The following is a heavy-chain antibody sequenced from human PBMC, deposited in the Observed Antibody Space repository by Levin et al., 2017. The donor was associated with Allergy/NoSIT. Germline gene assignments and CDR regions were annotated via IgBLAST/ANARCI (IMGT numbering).Heavy chain of an antibody. V-gene: IGHV3-30*18. J-gene: IGHJ4*02. CDR2: ISYDGSNK. CDR1: GFTFRSYG. CDR3: AKDPQAYSYGNFDY. D-gene: IGHD5-18*01. Sequence: SGGSLRLSCAASGFTFRSYGMHWVRQAPGKGLEWVAVISYDGSNKYYADSVKGRFTISRDNSKNTMYLQMNSLRAEDTAVYYCAKDPQAYSYGNFDYWGQGTLVTVSS.